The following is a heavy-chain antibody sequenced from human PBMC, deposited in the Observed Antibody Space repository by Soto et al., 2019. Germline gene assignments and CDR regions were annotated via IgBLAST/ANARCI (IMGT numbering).Heavy chain of an antibody. V-gene: IGHV1-2*04. CDR3: ARGGSRWFGELSVYYYGMDV. D-gene: IGHD3-10*01. CDR1: GYTFTGYY. Sequence: QVQLVQSGAEVKKPGASVKVSCKASGYTFTGYYMHWVRQAPGQGLEWMGWINPNSGGTNYAQQFQGWVTMTRDTSISTAYMELRRLRSDDTAMYYCARGGSRWFGELSVYYYGMDVWGQGTTFTVSS. CDR2: INPNSGGT. J-gene: IGHJ6*02.